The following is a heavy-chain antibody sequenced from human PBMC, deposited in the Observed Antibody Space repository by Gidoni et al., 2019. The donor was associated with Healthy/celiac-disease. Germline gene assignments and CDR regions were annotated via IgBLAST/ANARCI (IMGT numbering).Heavy chain of an antibody. CDR2: ISWDGGST. V-gene: IGHV3-43D*03. J-gene: IGHJ4*02. Sequence: CAASGFTFDDYAMHWVRQAPGKGLEWVSLISWDGGSTYYADSVKGRFTISRDNSKNSLYLQMNSLRAEDTALYYCAKDSLRGYSSGYYLEAGYFDYWGQGTLVTVSS. CDR1: GFTFDDYA. CDR3: AKDSLRGYSSGYYLEAGYFDY. D-gene: IGHD3-22*01.